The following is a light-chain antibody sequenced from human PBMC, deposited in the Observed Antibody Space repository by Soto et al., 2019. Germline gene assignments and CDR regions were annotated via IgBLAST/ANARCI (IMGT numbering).Light chain of an antibody. Sequence: QSALTQPPSASGSPGQSVTISCTGTSSDVGGYNYVSWYQQHPGKAPKLMIYEVSKRPSGVPDRFSGSKSGNTASLTVSGLQAEDEADYYCSSYASSNNRAWVFGGGTKLTVL. V-gene: IGLV2-8*01. CDR3: SSYASSNNRAWV. CDR2: EVS. J-gene: IGLJ3*02. CDR1: SSDVGGYNY.